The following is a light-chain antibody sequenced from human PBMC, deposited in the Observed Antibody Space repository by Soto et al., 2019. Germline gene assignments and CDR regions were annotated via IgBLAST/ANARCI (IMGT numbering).Light chain of an antibody. Sequence: DVQMTQSPSTLSASVGDRVTITCRASQRISYWLAWYQQKPGKAPKLLIYDASSLEIGVPSRFSGSGSGTEFTLTISSLQPDDFATYYCQQYNSYSPYTFGQGTKVEIK. V-gene: IGKV1-5*01. CDR3: QQYNSYSPYT. CDR1: QRISYW. J-gene: IGKJ2*01. CDR2: DAS.